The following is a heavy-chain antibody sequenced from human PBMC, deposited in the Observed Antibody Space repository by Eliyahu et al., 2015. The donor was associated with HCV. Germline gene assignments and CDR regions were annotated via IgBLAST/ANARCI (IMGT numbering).Heavy chain of an antibody. D-gene: IGHD3-22*01. CDR3: ARGNYYDSSGYYQYYYYYYMDV. CDR2: IYSGGST. V-gene: IGHV3-53*01. Sequence: EVQLVESGGGLIQPGGSLRLSCXASGFTVSXTYXSXVRQAPGKGLEWVSVIYSGGSTYYADSVKGRFTISRDNSKNTLYLQMNSLRAEDTAVYYCARGNYYDSSGYYQYYYYYYMDVWGKGTTVTVSS. J-gene: IGHJ6*03. CDR1: GFTVSXTY.